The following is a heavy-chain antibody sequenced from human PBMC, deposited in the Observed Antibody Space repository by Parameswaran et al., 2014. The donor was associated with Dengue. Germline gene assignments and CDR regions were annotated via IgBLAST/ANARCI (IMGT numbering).Heavy chain of an antibody. CDR2: ISSSGSTI. CDR3: ARDRPTYYDFWSGLLAGPGMDV. D-gene: IGHD3-3*01. J-gene: IGHJ6*02. V-gene: IGHV3-11*01. Sequence: WIRQPPGKGLEWVSYISSSGSTIYYADSVKGRFTISRDNAKNSLYLQMNSLRAEDTAVYYCARDRPTYYDFWSGLLAGPGMDVWGQGTTVTVSS.